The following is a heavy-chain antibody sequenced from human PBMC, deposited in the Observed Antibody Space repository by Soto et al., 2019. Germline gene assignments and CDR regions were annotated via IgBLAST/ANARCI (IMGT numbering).Heavy chain of an antibody. Sequence: EVQLVESGGGLVQPGGSLRLSCAASGFTVSSNYMSWVRQAPGKGLEWVSVIYSGGSTYYADSVKGRFTISRDNSKNTLYLQMDSLRAEDTAVYYCARASSDFWSGYRSDYYYYYMDVWGKGTTVTVSS. CDR2: IYSGGST. J-gene: IGHJ6*03. CDR1: GFTVSSNY. CDR3: ARASSDFWSGYRSDYYYYYMDV. V-gene: IGHV3-66*01. D-gene: IGHD3-3*01.